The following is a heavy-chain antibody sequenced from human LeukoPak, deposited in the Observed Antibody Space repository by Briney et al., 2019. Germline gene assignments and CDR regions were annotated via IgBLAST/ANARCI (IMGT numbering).Heavy chain of an antibody. D-gene: IGHD3-9*01. J-gene: IGHJ6*03. Sequence: GGSLRLSCAGSGWMHWVRQAPGKGLVWVSAISGSGGSTYYADSVKGRFTISRDNSKNTLYLQMNSLRAEDTAVYYCAKGYFDWLLYVYYYYYMDVWGKGTTVTISS. CDR3: AKGYFDWLLYVYYYYYMDV. CDR1: GW. CDR2: ISGSGGST. V-gene: IGHV3-23*01.